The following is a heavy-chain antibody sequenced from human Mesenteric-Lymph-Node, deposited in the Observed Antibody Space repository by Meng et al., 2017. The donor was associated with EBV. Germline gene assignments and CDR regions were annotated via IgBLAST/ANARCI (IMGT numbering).Heavy chain of an antibody. CDR1: GDSVSSSSAA. J-gene: IGHJ2*01. V-gene: IGHV6-1*01. CDR3: ARGATSVFDL. Sequence: QVQLQQSGPGLVKPSXXLXPTXVIPGDSVSSSSAAWTWIMQSPSRGLEWLGRTYYRSKWYNDYAVFVKSRITINPDTSKNQFSLQLNPVTPEDTAVYYCARGATSVFDLWGRGTLVTVSS. CDR2: TYYRSKWYN.